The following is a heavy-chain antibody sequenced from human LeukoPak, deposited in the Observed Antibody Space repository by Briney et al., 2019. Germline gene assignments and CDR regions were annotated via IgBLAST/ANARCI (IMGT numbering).Heavy chain of an antibody. J-gene: IGHJ4*02. V-gene: IGHV3-74*01. CDR3: ASGLELDY. CDR2: ISSDGTYT. Sequence: GGSLRLSCAASGFTFSSHLMHWVRQAPGKGLVWVSRISSDGTYTNYADSVRGRFTISRDNAKNSLYLQMNSLRAEDTAVYYCASGLELDYWGQGTLVTVSS. CDR1: GFTFSSHL.